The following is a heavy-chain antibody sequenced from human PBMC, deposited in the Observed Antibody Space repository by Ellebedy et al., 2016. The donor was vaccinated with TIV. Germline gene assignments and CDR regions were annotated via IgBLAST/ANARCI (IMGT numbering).Heavy chain of an antibody. CDR1: GFTVSSNY. CDR2: IYSGGST. Sequence: GGSLRLSCAASGFTVSSNYMSWVRQAPGKGLEWVSVIYSGGSTYYADSVKGRFTISRDNSKNTLYLQMNSMRAGDTAMYYCARELLWFGELTWDAFDLWGQGTMVTVSS. D-gene: IGHD3-10*01. J-gene: IGHJ3*01. V-gene: IGHV3-53*01. CDR3: ARELLWFGELTWDAFDL.